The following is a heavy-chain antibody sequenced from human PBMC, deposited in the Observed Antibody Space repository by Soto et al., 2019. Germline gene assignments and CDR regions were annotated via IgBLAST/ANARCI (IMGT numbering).Heavy chain of an antibody. CDR2: ISAYNGNT. D-gene: IGHD3-10*01. V-gene: IGHV1-18*01. CDR1: GYTFTSYG. Sequence: QVQLVQSGAEVKKPGASVKVSCKASGYTFTSYGISWVRQAPGQGLEWMGWISAYNGNTNYAQKLRGRVTMTTDTSTSTAYMELRSLRSDDTAVYYCARDVSITMVRGYWADWGQGTLVTVSS. J-gene: IGHJ4*02. CDR3: ARDVSITMVRGYWAD.